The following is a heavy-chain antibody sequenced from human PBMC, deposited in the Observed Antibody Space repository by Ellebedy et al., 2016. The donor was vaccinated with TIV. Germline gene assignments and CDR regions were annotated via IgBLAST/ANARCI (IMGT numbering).Heavy chain of an antibody. J-gene: IGHJ4*02. V-gene: IGHV4-4*02. Sequence: MPSETLSLTCAVSGGSITSENWWAWVRQPPGRGLEWIAEFYHRGLTNYKSSLKRRVTISVDTSKNQFSLKLSSVTAADTAVYYCARDSDSWSYFDYWGQGTLVTVSS. D-gene: IGHD6-13*01. CDR3: ARDSDSWSYFDY. CDR2: FYHRGLT. CDR1: GGSITSENW.